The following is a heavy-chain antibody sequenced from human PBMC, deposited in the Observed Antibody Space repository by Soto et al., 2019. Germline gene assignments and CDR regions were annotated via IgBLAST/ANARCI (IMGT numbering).Heavy chain of an antibody. CDR3: AREAYGSGYYYYYYGMDV. CDR1: GVPISSGNW. Sequence: PSETLSLTCAVSGVPISSGNWWTWVRQPPGKGLEWIGEINHSGSTNYNPSLKSRVTISVDTSKNQFSLKLSSVTAADTAVYYCAREAYGSGYYYYYYGMDVWGQGTTVTVSS. J-gene: IGHJ6*02. V-gene: IGHV4-4*02. D-gene: IGHD3-10*01. CDR2: INHSGST.